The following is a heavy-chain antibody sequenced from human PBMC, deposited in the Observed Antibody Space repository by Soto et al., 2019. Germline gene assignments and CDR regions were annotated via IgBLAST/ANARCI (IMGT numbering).Heavy chain of an antibody. V-gene: IGHV3-30*18. CDR2: ILYDGSNK. Sequence: GGSLRLSCAASGFTFSNYGMHWVRQTPGKGLEWVALILYDGSNKYYADSVKGRFTISRDNSKNTLYLQVSSLRAEDTAVYYCAKSRDAYNFYFYYGMDVWGPGTTVIISS. D-gene: IGHD2-2*01. J-gene: IGHJ6*02. CDR3: AKSRDAYNFYFYYGMDV. CDR1: GFTFSNYG.